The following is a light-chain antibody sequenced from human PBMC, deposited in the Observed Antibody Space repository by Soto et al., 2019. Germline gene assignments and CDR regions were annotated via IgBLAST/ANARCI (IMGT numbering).Light chain of an antibody. CDR3: SSYTSSSPYV. Sequence: QSVLTQPASVSGSPGQSITISCTGTSSDVGGYSYVSWYQQHPGKAPKRMIYEVSNRPSGVSNRFSGSKSGNTASLTISGLQAEDEADYYCSSYTSSSPYVFGTGTKVTVL. CDR1: SSDVGGYSY. CDR2: EVS. V-gene: IGLV2-14*01. J-gene: IGLJ1*01.